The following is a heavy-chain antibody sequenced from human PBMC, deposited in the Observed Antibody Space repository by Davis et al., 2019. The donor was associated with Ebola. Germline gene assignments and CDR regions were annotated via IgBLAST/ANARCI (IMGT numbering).Heavy chain of an antibody. V-gene: IGHV3-21*01. D-gene: IGHD6-6*01. CDR1: GFTFSSYS. Sequence: GGSLRLSCAASGFTFSSYSMNWVRQAPGKGLEWVSSISSSSSYIYYADSVKGRFTISRDNAKNSLYLQMNSLRAEDTAVYYCARSGIAARVDFEDYWGQGTLVTVSS. CDR3: ARSGIAARVDFEDY. J-gene: IGHJ4*02. CDR2: ISSSSSYI.